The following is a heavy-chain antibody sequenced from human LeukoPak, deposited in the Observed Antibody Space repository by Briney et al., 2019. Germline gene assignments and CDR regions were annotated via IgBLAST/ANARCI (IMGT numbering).Heavy chain of an antibody. CDR1: GFTFSSYS. D-gene: IGHD4-23*01. Sequence: GGTLRLSCAASGFTFSSYSMNWVRQAPGKGLEWVSSISSSSSYIYYADSVKGRFTISRDNAKNSLYLQMNSLRAEDTAVYYCARSNYGGNPYFDYWGQGTLVTVSS. V-gene: IGHV3-21*01. J-gene: IGHJ4*02. CDR2: ISSSSSYI. CDR3: ARSNYGGNPYFDY.